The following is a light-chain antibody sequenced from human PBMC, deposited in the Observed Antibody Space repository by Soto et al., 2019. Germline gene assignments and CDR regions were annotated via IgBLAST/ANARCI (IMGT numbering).Light chain of an antibody. CDR1: QSVIYSANNKNC. J-gene: IGKJ1*01. V-gene: IGKV4-1*01. Sequence: DIVMTQSPDSLAVSLGERATINCKSIQSVIYSANNKNCLAWYQQKPGQPPKLLIYWASTRESGVPDRFSGSGSGADFTLTIISLQAEDVAVYYCQQYLAIPRTFGQGTKVEIK. CDR2: WAS. CDR3: QQYLAIPRT.